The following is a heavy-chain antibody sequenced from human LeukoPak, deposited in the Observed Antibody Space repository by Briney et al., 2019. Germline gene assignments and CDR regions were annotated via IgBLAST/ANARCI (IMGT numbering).Heavy chain of an antibody. CDR3: ARGGGYGYGYRGLYFDY. D-gene: IGHD5-18*01. CDR2: IYNSGST. J-gene: IGHJ4*02. CDR1: GGSFSGYY. V-gene: IGHV4-59*10. Sequence: SETLSLTCAVYGGSFSGYYWSWIRQPAGKGLEWIGHIYNSGSTNYNPSLRSRVTISVDTSKNHFSLKLSSVTAADTAVYYCARGGGYGYGYRGLYFDYWGQGTLVTVSS.